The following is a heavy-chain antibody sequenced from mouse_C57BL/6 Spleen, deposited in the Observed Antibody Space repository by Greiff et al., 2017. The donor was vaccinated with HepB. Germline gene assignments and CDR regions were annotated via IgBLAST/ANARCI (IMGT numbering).Heavy chain of an antibody. CDR3: AEGGSDYYAMDY. V-gene: IGHV2-5*01. Sequence: QVQLQQSGPGLVQPSQRLSIPCTVSGFSLTSYGVHWVRQSPGKGLEWLGVIWSGGSTDYNAAFMSRLSITKDNSKSHVFFKMNSLQADGTAIYYCAEGGSDYYAMDYWGQGTSVTVAS. CDR2: IWSGGST. J-gene: IGHJ4*01. CDR1: GFSLTSYG.